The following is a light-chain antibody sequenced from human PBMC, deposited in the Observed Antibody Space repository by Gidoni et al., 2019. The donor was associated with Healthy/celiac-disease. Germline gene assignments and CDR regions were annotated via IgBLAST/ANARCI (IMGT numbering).Light chain of an antibody. CDR1: SGHGSYA. J-gene: IGLJ2*01. CDR2: LNSAGSH. Sequence: QLALTQSPSASASMGAAVKLTCTLSSGHGSYAIAWHQQQPAQGPRYLRKLNSAGSHSTGDGIPDRFSGSSSGAARYLTISSLQSEDDADYYCQTWGSKVFGGGTKLTVL. CDR3: QTWGSKV. V-gene: IGLV4-69*01.